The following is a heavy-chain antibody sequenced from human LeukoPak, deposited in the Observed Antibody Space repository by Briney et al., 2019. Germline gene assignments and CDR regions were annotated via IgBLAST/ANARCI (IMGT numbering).Heavy chain of an antibody. V-gene: IGHV3-23*01. D-gene: IGHD1-7*01. CDR2: ISGSGDYT. Sequence: GGSLRFSCAASGFTFSSYAMSWVRQAPGKGLEWVSGISGSGDYTYYADSVKGRFAISRDNSKNTLSLQMSSLRAEDTAVYYCAKELYNWNYVRWFDPWGQGTLVTVSS. CDR1: GFTFSSYA. J-gene: IGHJ5*02. CDR3: AKELYNWNYVRWFDP.